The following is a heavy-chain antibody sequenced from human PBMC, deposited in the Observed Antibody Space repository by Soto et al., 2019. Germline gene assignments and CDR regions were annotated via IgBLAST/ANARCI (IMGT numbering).Heavy chain of an antibody. CDR3: APYSRGSSPLGY. CDR2: FDPEDGET. Sequence: ASVKVSCKVSGYTLTELSMHWVRQAPGKGLEWMGGFDPEDGETIYAQKFQGRVTMTEDTSTDTAYMELSSLRSEDTAVYYCAPYSRGSSPLGYWGQGTLVTVSS. CDR1: GYTLTELS. V-gene: IGHV1-24*01. J-gene: IGHJ4*02. D-gene: IGHD1-26*01.